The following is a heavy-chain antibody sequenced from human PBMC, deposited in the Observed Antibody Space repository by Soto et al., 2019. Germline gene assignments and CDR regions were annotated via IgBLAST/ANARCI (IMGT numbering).Heavy chain of an antibody. CDR2: ISSSSSYI. J-gene: IGHJ4*02. CDR3: ARDGYGDYLPFDY. CDR1: GFTFSSYS. D-gene: IGHD4-17*01. Sequence: GESLKISCAASGFTFSSYSMNWVRQAPGKGLEWVSSISSSSSYIYYADSVKGRFTISRDNAKNSLYLQMNSLRAEDTAVYYCARDGYGDYLPFDYWGQGTLVTVSS. V-gene: IGHV3-21*01.